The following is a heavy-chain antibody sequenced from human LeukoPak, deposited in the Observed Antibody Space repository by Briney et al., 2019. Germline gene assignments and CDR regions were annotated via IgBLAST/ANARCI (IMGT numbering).Heavy chain of an antibody. D-gene: IGHD4-17*01. CDR3: ASTLYGDYGVWWFDP. V-gene: IGHV1-69*04. J-gene: IGHJ5*02. CDR1: GGTFSSYA. CDR2: IIPILGIA. Sequence: SVKVSCKASGGTFSSYAISWVRQAPGQGLEWMGRIIPILGIANYAQKFQGRVTMTRNTPISTAYMELSSLRSEDTAVYYCASTLYGDYGVWWFDPWGQGTLVTVSS.